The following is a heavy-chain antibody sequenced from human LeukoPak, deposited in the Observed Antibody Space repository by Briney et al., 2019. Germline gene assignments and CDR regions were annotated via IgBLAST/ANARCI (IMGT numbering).Heavy chain of an antibody. Sequence: ESLKISCKGSGYSFTSYWIGWVRQMPGKGLEWMGIIYPGDSDTRYSPSFQGQVTISADKSISTAYLQWSSLKASDTAMYYCARPEKVDSSGYFLSDDAFDIWGQGTMVTVSS. V-gene: IGHV5-51*01. CDR1: GYSFTSYW. D-gene: IGHD3-22*01. CDR2: IYPGDSDT. CDR3: ARPEKVDSSGYFLSDDAFDI. J-gene: IGHJ3*02.